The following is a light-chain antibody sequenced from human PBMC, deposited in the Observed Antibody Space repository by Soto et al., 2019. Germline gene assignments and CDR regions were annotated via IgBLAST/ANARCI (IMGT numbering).Light chain of an antibody. CDR1: QSVSSN. J-gene: IGKJ2*01. Sequence: EVVMTQSPATLSVSPGERATLSCRASQSVSSNLAWYQQKPGQAPRLLIYGASSRATGIPARFSGSGSGTAFTLPITSLQSEDFAIYYCQQYKIWPPYTFGQGTKLEMK. CDR2: GAS. V-gene: IGKV3-15*01. CDR3: QQYKIWPPYT.